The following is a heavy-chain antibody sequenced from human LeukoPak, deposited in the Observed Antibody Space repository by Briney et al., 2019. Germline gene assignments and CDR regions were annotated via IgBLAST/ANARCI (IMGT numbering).Heavy chain of an antibody. CDR1: GVSISSDD. CDR2: IYYSGSA. V-gene: IGHV4-59*08. CDR3: ARRLRQNLFDP. Sequence: SETLSLTCTVSGVSISSDDWSWIRLPPGKGLEWIGYIYYSGSANYNPSLKSRVTMSVDTSKNQFSLKPTSVTAADTAVYYCARRLRQNLFDPWGQGTLVTVSS. J-gene: IGHJ5*02. D-gene: IGHD4-17*01.